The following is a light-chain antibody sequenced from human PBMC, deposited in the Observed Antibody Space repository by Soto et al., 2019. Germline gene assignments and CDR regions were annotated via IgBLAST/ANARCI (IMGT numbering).Light chain of an antibody. J-gene: IGLJ3*02. CDR1: NTDIGVYDY. V-gene: IGLV2-14*01. Sequence: QSALTQPASVAGSPGQSITISCPGTNTDIGVYDYVSWYQQHPGKAPKVIIYEVTNRPSGVSNRFSGSKSGDTASLTISGLQSEDEADYYCSSYTTSATLVFGGGTKVTVL. CDR3: SSYTTSATLV. CDR2: EVT.